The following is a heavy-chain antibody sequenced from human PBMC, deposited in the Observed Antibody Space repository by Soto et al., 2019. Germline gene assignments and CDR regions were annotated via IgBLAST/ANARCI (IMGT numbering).Heavy chain of an antibody. CDR3: VKGEEQGYCSGGTCFPFDH. CDR1: GFTFDDYG. CDR2: LRWNGGST. D-gene: IGHD2-15*01. J-gene: IGHJ4*02. V-gene: IGHV3-9*01. Sequence: GGSLRLSCPASGFTFDDYGMHWVRQVPGKGLEWVSGLRWNGGSTVYADSVKGRFTISRDNAKNFLFLQMNSLRAEDTALYFCVKGEEQGYCSGGTCFPFDHWGQGTQVTVSS.